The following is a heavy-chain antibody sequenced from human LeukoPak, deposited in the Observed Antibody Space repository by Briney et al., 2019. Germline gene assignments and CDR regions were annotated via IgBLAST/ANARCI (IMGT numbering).Heavy chain of an antibody. V-gene: IGHV4-31*03. D-gene: IGHD3-22*01. CDR2: ISYGVST. CDR1: GGPLSRGEHY. J-gene: IGHJ4*02. Sequence: SSETLSLTCTVSGGPLSRGEHYWSWVRQFPGKGLEWMGYISYGVSTFYNPSLKSRAAISGDMSKSQFSLKLTSVTAADTAVYYCARDVGGYYYGNLEYWGQGILVTVSS. CDR3: ARDVGGYYYGNLEY.